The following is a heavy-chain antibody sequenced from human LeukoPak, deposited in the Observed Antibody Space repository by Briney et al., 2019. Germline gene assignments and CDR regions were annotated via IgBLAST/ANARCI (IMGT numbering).Heavy chain of an antibody. V-gene: IGHV3-64*01. CDR2: ISSNGGST. D-gene: IGHD2-2*01. Sequence: LPGGSLRLSCAASGFTFSSYALHWVRQAPGKGLEYVSAISSNGGSTYYANSVKGRFTISRDNSKNTLYLQMGSLRAEDMAVYYCAKDVIVVVPAANWFDPWGQGTLVTVSS. CDR3: AKDVIVVVPAANWFDP. J-gene: IGHJ5*02. CDR1: GFTFSSYA.